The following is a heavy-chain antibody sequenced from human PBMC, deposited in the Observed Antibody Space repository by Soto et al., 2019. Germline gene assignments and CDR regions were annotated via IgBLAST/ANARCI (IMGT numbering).Heavy chain of an antibody. CDR2: IIPIPGTA. CDR3: ARSQGSSTSLEIYYFYYYGMDV. Sequence: QVQLVQSGAEVKKPGSSVKVSCKASGGTFGSYAISWVRQAPGQGLEWMGGIIPIPGTANYAQKFQGGVTIAADESTNTAYMELSRLRSEETAVYYCARSQGSSTSLEIYYFYYYGMDVWGQGTTVTVSS. D-gene: IGHD2-2*01. V-gene: IGHV1-69*01. CDR1: GGTFGSYA. J-gene: IGHJ6*02.